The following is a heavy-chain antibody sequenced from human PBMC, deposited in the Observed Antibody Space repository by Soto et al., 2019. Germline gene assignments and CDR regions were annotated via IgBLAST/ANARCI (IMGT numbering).Heavy chain of an antibody. CDR3: ARVVYGDYYFDY. V-gene: IGHV3-74*01. J-gene: IGHJ4*02. D-gene: IGHD4-17*01. Sequence: PGGSLRLSCAASGVTFSSYWMHWVRQAPGKGLVWVSRINSDGSSTSYADSVKGRFTISRDNAKNTLYLQMNSLRAEDTAVYYCARVVYGDYYFDYWGQGTLVTVSS. CDR1: GVTFSSYW. CDR2: INSDGSST.